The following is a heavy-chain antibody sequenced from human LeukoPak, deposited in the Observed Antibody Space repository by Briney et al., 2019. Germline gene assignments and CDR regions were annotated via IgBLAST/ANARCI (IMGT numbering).Heavy chain of an antibody. V-gene: IGHV3-21*01. CDR1: GFTFSSYS. CDR2: ISSSSSYI. CDR3: ARDDKGYGDWFDP. J-gene: IGHJ5*02. Sequence: GGSLRLSCAASGFTFSSYSMNWVRQAPGKGLGWVSSISSSSSYIYYADSVKGRFTISRDNAKNSLYLQMNSMRAEDTAVYYCARDDKGYGDWFDPWGQGTLVTVSS. D-gene: IGHD4-17*01.